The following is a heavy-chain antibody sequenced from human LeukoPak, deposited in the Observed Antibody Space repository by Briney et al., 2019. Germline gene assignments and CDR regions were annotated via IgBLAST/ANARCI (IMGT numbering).Heavy chain of an antibody. J-gene: IGHJ4*02. Sequence: GGSLRLSCAASGFTFSKYWMLWVRQAPGKELESVSRINTDGTVTTYADSVKGRFTVSRDNADNAMFLQMNSVRDEDTAVYYCATKQWLAPPPDSWGQGTPVTVSS. D-gene: IGHD6-19*01. CDR1: GFTFSKYW. CDR2: INTDGTVT. V-gene: IGHV3-74*01. CDR3: ATKQWLAPPPDS.